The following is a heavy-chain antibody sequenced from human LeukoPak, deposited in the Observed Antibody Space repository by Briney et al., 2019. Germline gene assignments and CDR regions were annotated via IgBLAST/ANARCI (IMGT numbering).Heavy chain of an antibody. Sequence: PGGSLRLSCAASGFAFSSYSMNSVRQAPGKGLEWVSSISSSSSYIYYADSVKGRFTISRDNAKNSLYLQMNSLRAEDTAVYYCARDDSSGYYAYNFDYWGQGTLVTVSS. CDR3: ARDDSSGYYAYNFDY. V-gene: IGHV3-21*01. J-gene: IGHJ4*02. CDR1: GFAFSSYS. D-gene: IGHD3-22*01. CDR2: ISSSSSYI.